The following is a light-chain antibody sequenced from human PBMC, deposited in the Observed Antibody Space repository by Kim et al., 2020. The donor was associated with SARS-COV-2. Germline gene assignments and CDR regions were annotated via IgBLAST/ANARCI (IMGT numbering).Light chain of an antibody. CDR2: GKY. CDR1: SLRNYY. CDR3: SSRDSTGDHVV. Sequence: LGQTVRSTGHGASLRNYYATWYQQRPRQAPPLVLYGKYDRPSGIPDRFSGSASGNTASLTITGAQAEDEGDYYCSSRDSTGDHVVFGGGTQLTVL. V-gene: IGLV3-19*01. J-gene: IGLJ3*02.